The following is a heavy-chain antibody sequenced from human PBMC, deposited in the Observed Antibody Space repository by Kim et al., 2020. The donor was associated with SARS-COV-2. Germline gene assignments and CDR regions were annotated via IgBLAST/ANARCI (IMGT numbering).Heavy chain of an antibody. J-gene: IGHJ5*02. CDR3: AIAAAGTVGWFDP. D-gene: IGHD6-13*01. V-gene: IGHV1-69*13. Sequence: SVKVSCKASGGTFSSYAISWVRQAPGQGLEWMGGIIPIFGTANYAQKFQGRVTITADESTSTAYMELSSLRSEDTAVYYCAIAAAGTVGWFDPWGQGTLVTVSS. CDR2: IIPIFGTA. CDR1: GGTFSSYA.